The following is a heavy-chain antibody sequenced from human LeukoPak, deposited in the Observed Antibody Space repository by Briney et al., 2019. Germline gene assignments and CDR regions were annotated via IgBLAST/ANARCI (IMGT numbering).Heavy chain of an antibody. J-gene: IGHJ3*02. CDR2: FDPEDGET. CDR3: ARDSWGSYAFDI. D-gene: IGHD7-27*01. CDR1: GYTLTELS. Sequence: ASVKVSCKVSGYTLTELSMHWVRQAPGKGLEWMGGFDPEDGETIYAQKFQGRVTMTEDTSTDTAYMELSSLRSEDTAVYYCARDSWGSYAFDIWGQGTMVTDSS. V-gene: IGHV1-24*01.